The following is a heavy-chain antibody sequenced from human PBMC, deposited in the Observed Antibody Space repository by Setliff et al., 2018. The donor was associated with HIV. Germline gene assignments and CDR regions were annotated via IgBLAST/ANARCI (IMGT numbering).Heavy chain of an antibody. V-gene: IGHV1-46*01. CDR3: ARDYYDSGGYIFFPGLPDY. CDR1: GYTFTSYY. D-gene: IGHD3-22*01. J-gene: IGHJ4*02. Sequence: ASVKVSCKASGYTFTSYYMHWVRQAPGQGLEWMGIINPSGGSTSYAQKFQGRVTMTRDTSTSTVYMELSSLRSDDTAVYYCARDYYDSGGYIFFPGLPDYWGQGTLVTVSS. CDR2: INPSGGST.